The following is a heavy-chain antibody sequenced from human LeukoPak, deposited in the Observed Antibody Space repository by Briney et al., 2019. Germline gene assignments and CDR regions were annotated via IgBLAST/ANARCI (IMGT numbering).Heavy chain of an antibody. CDR3: ARGDGYVDYMDV. CDR2: IYYSGST. J-gene: IGHJ6*03. CDR1: GGSISSGDYY. V-gene: IGHV4-30-4*02. Sequence: SETLSLTCTVSGGSISSGDYYWSWIRQPPGKGLEWIGDIYYSGSTYYNPSLKSRVTISVDTCKNQFSLKLSSVTAADTAVYYCARGDGYVDYMDVWGKGTTVTVSS. D-gene: IGHD5-24*01.